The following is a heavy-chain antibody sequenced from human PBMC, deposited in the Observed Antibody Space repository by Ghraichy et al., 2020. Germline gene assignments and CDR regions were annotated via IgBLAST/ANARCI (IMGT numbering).Heavy chain of an antibody. CDR1: GFTFSSYA. J-gene: IGHJ6*03. V-gene: IGHV3-23*01. Sequence: GGSLRLSCAASGFTFSSYAMSWVRQAPGKGLEWVSAISGSGGSTYYADSVKGRFTISRDNSKNTLYLQMNSLRAEDTAVYYCAGPCYYYYYMDVWGKGTTVTVSS. CDR2: ISGSGGST. CDR3: AGPCYYYYYMDV.